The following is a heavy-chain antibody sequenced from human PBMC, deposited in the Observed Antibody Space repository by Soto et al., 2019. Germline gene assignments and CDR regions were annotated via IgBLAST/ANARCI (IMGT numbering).Heavy chain of an antibody. CDR3: ARRKTAYPPFDY. CDR2: INPSGGST. Sequence: ASVKVSCKASGYSFTSYYIHWVRQAPGQGLEWMGLINPSGGSTNYAQKFQGRLTMTRDTSTSTVYMELSTLTSEDTAVHYCARRKTAYPPFDYWGQETLVPV. J-gene: IGHJ4*02. V-gene: IGHV1-46*01. CDR1: GYSFTSYY.